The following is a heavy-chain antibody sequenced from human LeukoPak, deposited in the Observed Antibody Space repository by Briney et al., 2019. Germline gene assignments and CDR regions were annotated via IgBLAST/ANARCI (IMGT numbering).Heavy chain of an antibody. V-gene: IGHV3-48*04. J-gene: IGHJ4*02. CDR3: ARGGPRGWYGPSKY. D-gene: IGHD6-19*01. CDR2: ISSSSSTI. Sequence: GGSLKLSCAASGFTFSSYSMNWVRQAPGKGLEWVSYISSSSSTIYYADSVKGRFTISRDNAKNSLYLQMNSLRAEDTAVYYCARGGPRGWYGPSKYWGQGTLVTVSS. CDR1: GFTFSSYS.